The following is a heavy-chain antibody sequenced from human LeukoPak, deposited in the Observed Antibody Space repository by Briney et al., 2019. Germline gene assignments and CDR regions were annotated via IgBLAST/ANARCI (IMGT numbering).Heavy chain of an antibody. CDR3: AKEGDYVPFDY. CDR2: IKKDGSEK. D-gene: IGHD4-17*01. J-gene: IGHJ4*02. CDR1: GFTFSSYW. V-gene: IGHV3-7*03. Sequence: PGGSLRLSCEASGFTFSSYWMSWVRQAPGKGLEWVANIKKDGSEKYYVDSVKGRFTISRDNAKNSLYLQMNSLRTEDTALYYCAKEGDYVPFDYWGQGTLVTVSS.